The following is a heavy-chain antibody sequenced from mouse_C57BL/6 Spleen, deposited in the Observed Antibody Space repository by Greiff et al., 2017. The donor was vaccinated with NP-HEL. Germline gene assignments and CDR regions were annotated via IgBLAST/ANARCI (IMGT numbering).Heavy chain of an antibody. J-gene: IGHJ4*01. CDR1: GFTFSDYY. D-gene: IGHD2-3*01. CDR3: ARSGYYGYYAMDY. V-gene: IGHV5-16*01. Sequence: EVHLVESEGGLVQPGSSMKLSCTASGFTFSDYYMAWVRQVPEKGLEWVANINYDGSSTYYLDSLKSRFIISRDNAKNILYLQMSSLKSEDTATYYCARSGYYGYYAMDYWGQGTSVTVSS. CDR2: INYDGSST.